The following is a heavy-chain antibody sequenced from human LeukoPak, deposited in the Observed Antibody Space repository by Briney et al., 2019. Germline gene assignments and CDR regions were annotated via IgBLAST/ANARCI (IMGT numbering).Heavy chain of an antibody. Sequence: GGSLRLSCAASGFTVSSNYMSWVRQAPGKGLEWVSVIYSGGSTYYADSVKGRFTISRDNSKNTLYLQMNSLRAEDTAVYYCAKRGEYCSSSTCLIDYWGQGTLVSVSS. CDR2: IYSGGST. D-gene: IGHD2-2*01. CDR1: GFTVSSNY. CDR3: AKRGEYCSSSTCLIDY. V-gene: IGHV3-53*05. J-gene: IGHJ4*02.